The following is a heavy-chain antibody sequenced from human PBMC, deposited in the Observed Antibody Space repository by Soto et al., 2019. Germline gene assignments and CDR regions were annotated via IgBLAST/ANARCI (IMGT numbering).Heavy chain of an antibody. D-gene: IGHD3-3*01. Sequence: ASVKVSCKASGGTFSSYAISWVRQAPGQGLEWMGGIIPIFGTANYAQKFQGRVTITADESTSTAYMELSSLRSEDTAVYYCARDSGTYYDFWSGYYTDYYYYYGMDVWG. CDR3: ARDSGTYYDFWSGYYTDYYYYYGMDV. CDR1: GGTFSSYA. J-gene: IGHJ6*02. CDR2: IIPIFGTA. V-gene: IGHV1-69*13.